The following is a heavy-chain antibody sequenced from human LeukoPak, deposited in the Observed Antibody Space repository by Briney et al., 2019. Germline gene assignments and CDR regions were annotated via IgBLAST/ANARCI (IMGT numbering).Heavy chain of an antibody. J-gene: IGHJ4*02. CDR3: ATGGAPGGRFEN. D-gene: IGHD3-16*01. CDR1: GFTFDMST. V-gene: IGHV3-7*01. Sequence: GSLRLSCVVSGFTFDMSTMTWVRQAPGKGPEWVAKMKEDGTEIFYAGSVDGRFTISRDNSKNSLYLQMNSLRVEDTAVYYCATGGAPGGRFENWGQGTLATVSS. CDR2: MKEDGTEI.